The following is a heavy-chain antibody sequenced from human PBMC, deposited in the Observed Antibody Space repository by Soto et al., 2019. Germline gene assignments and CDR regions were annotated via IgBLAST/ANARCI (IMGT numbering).Heavy chain of an antibody. CDR1: GFTFSSYA. CDR2: ISYDGSNK. Sequence: QVQLVESGGGVVQPGRSLRLSCAASGFTFSSYAMHWVRQAPGKGLEWVAVISYDGSNKYYADSVKGRFTISRDNSKNTLYLQMNSLRAEDTAVYYCARAGAYHYYGMDVWGHGTTVTVSS. CDR3: ARAGAYHYYGMDV. V-gene: IGHV3-30-3*01. J-gene: IGHJ6*02.